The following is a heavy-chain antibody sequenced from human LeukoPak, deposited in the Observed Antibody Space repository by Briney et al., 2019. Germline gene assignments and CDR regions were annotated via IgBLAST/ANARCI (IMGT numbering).Heavy chain of an antibody. CDR2: IRSDSTII. J-gene: IGHJ4*02. D-gene: IGHD1-26*01. CDR3: ARVQAGKWDFDF. CDR1: GFAFSTYS. V-gene: IGHV3-48*01. Sequence: EGSLRLSCAASGFAFSTYSMNWVRQAPGKGLEWVSYIRSDSTIINYAESVKGRFTISRDNAKNSLYLQMNSLRAEDTAVYFCARVQAGKWDFDFWGQGTLVTVSS.